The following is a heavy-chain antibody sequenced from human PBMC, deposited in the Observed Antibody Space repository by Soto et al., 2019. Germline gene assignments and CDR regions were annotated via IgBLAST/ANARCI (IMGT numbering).Heavy chain of an antibody. J-gene: IGHJ6*02. D-gene: IGHD2-2*01. CDR2: ISSSSSYI. Sequence: LRLSCAASGFTFSSYDMNWVRQAPGKGLEWVSSISSSSSYIYYADSVKGRFTISRDNAKNSLYLQMNSLRAEDTAVYYCAREGGYCNSTSCYDYGMDVWGQGTTVTVSS. V-gene: IGHV3-21*01. CDR1: GFTFSSYD. CDR3: AREGGYCNSTSCYDYGMDV.